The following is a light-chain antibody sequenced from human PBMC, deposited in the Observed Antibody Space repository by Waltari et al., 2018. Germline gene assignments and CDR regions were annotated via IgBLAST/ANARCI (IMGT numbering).Light chain of an antibody. CDR1: SSDVGTYNL. Sequence: QSPLTQPASVSGSPGQSITISCTGTSSDVGTYNLVSWYQQHPGKAPKLMMYEDYKRPSGVSNRFSGSKSGNTASLTISGLQAEDEADYYGCSYVSGDTWVFGGGTELAVL. J-gene: IGLJ3*02. CDR3: CSYVSGDTWV. V-gene: IGLV2-23*01. CDR2: EDY.